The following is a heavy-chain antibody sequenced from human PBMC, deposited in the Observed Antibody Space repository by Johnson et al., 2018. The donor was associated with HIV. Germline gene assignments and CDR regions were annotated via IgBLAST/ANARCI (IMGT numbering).Heavy chain of an antibody. CDR3: ARVLRGQPRSPFDI. CDR1: GFTFSLYA. D-gene: IGHD3-10*01. J-gene: IGHJ3*02. Sequence: QVQVVESGGGVVQPGRSLRLSCAASGFTFSLYAMHWVRQAPGKGLEWVAVISYDGSDKYYADSVKGRFTISRDNSKNRLYLQMNSLRAEDTAVYYCARVLRGQPRSPFDIWGQGTMVTVSS. V-gene: IGHV3-30*04. CDR2: ISYDGSDK.